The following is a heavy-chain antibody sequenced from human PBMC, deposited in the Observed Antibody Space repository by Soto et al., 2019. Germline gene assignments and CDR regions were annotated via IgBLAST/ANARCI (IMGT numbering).Heavy chain of an antibody. CDR3: ASTTVNNFYYYMDV. D-gene: IGHD4-17*01. CDR1: GGSIRTYY. CDR2: IFYRGTT. Sequence: SETLSLTCTVSGGSIRTYYWSWIRQPPGKELEWIGYIFYRGTTNYNPSLRSRVTISVDTAKNQFSLRLSSVTAADTAVYYCASTTVNNFYYYMDVCGKGTMVTVSS. J-gene: IGHJ6*03. V-gene: IGHV4-59*08.